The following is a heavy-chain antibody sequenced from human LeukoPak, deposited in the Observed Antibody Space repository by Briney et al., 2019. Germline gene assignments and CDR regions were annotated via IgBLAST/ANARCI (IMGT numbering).Heavy chain of an antibody. J-gene: IGHJ4*02. V-gene: IGHV3-43D*03. CDR1: GFTFDDYA. CDR2: ITHDDGAT. CDR3: VKESGLKYFDY. Sequence: GGALRLSCAASGFTFDDYAVHWVRRRPGKSLEWVSLITHDDGATFYSDTVRGRFTISRDNSRNSLYLHMKSLRPEDSALYYCVKESGLKYFDYWGQGTLVTVSS.